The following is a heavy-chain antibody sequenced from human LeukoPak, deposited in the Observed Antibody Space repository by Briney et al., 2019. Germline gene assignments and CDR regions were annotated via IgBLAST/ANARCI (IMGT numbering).Heavy chain of an antibody. V-gene: IGHV3-23*01. CDR2: ISGSGGST. D-gene: IGHD3-22*01. CDR3: ARDSSRDDSSGYYTRVDAFDI. CDR1: GFTFSSYG. Sequence: GGSLRLSCAASGFTFSSYGLSWVRQAPGKGLEWVSGISGSGGSTNYADSVKGRFTISRDNAKNSLYLQMNSLRAEDTAVYYCARDSSRDDSSGYYTRVDAFDIWGQGTMVTVSS. J-gene: IGHJ3*02.